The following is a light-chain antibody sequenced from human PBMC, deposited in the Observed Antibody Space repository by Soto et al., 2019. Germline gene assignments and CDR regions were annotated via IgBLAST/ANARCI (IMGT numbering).Light chain of an antibody. CDR2: EGS. V-gene: IGLV2-23*01. CDR3: CSYAGSSIPYV. J-gene: IGLJ1*01. CDR1: SSDVGSYNL. Sequence: QSVLTQPASVSGSPGQSITISCTGTSSDVGSYNLVSWYQQHPGKAPKLMIYEGSKRPSGVSNRFSGSKSVNTASLTISGLQAEDEADYYCCSYAGSSIPYVFGTGTKLTVL.